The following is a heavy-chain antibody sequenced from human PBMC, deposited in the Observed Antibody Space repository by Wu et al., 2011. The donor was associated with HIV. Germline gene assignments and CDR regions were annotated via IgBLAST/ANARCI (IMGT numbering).Heavy chain of an antibody. CDR2: INPHSGGT. CDR1: GYTFTAYY. Sequence: QVQLVQSGAEVKKPGASVKVSCKASGYTFTAYYMHWLRQAPGQGLEWMGWINPHSGGTNFAQKFQGRVTMTRDTSITTAYMELSSLRSEDTAVYYCARSLGYCSGGTCLMDYWGQGTLVTVSS. J-gene: IGHJ4*02. CDR3: ARSLGYCSGGTCLMDY. V-gene: IGHV1-2*02. D-gene: IGHD2-15*01.